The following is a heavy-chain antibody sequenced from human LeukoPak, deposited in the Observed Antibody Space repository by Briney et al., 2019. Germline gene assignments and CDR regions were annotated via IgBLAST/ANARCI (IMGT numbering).Heavy chain of an antibody. J-gene: IGHJ4*02. CDR3: AKDPELQLWIAAFFDY. CDR1: GFTFSTYA. Sequence: GGSRRLSCAASGFTFSTYAMTWVRQAPGKGLEWVSLISAGGGNTYHAGSVKGRFTVSRDNSKNTLYLEMNSLRAEDSAVYYCAKDPELQLWIAAFFDYWGQGTLVTVSS. V-gene: IGHV3-23*01. D-gene: IGHD5-18*01. CDR2: ISAGGGNT.